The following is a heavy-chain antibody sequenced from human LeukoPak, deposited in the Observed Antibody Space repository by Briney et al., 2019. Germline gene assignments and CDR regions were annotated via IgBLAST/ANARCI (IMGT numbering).Heavy chain of an antibody. J-gene: IGHJ4*02. D-gene: IGHD6-6*01. CDR2: INHSGST. V-gene: IGHV4-34*01. Sequence: SSETLSLTCAVYGGSFSGYYWSWIRQPQGKGLEWIGEINHSGSTNYNPSLKSRVTISVDTSKNQFSLKLSSVTAADTAVYYCARCRAYSSSSPPDYWGQGTLVTVSS. CDR3: ARCRAYSSSSPPDY. CDR1: GGSFSGYY.